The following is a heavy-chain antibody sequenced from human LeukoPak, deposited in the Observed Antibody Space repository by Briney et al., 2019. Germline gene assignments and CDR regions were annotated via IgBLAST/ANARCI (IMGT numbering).Heavy chain of an antibody. Sequence: SETLSLTCTVSGGSLSSYYWSWIRQPPGKGLEWIGYIYYSGSTNYNPSLKSRVTISVDTSKNQFSLKLSSVTAADTAVYYCARQVRGYSGYDGGYFDYWGQGTLVTVSS. D-gene: IGHD5-12*01. V-gene: IGHV4-59*08. CDR1: GGSLSSYY. CDR2: IYYSGST. J-gene: IGHJ4*02. CDR3: ARQVRGYSGYDGGYFDY.